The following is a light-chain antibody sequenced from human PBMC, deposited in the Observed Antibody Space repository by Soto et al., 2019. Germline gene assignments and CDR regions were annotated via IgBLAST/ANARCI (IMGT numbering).Light chain of an antibody. V-gene: IGKV3-15*01. Sequence: EIVMTQSPATLSVSPGERATLSCRASQSVSNNLAWYQKKPGQVPRLLIYGASTRATGIPARFSGRGSGTEFTLTISSLQSEDFAFYYCQQYNNWWTFGQGTRVDI. CDR2: GAS. CDR3: QQYNNWWT. J-gene: IGKJ1*01. CDR1: QSVSNN.